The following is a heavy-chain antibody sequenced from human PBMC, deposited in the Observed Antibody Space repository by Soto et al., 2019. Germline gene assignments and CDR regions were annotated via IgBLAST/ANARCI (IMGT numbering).Heavy chain of an antibody. Sequence: QVQLVQSGAEVKKPGASVKVSCKASGYTFTSYDINWVRQATGQGLEWMGWMNPNSGNTGYAQKFQGRVTMTRNTSISTAYMEMSSVRYEDTAMYYCARGRGYCSGGSCYGGFDPWGQGTLVTVSS. D-gene: IGHD2-15*01. J-gene: IGHJ5*02. CDR2: MNPNSGNT. V-gene: IGHV1-8*01. CDR1: GYTFTSYD. CDR3: ARGRGYCSGGSCYGGFDP.